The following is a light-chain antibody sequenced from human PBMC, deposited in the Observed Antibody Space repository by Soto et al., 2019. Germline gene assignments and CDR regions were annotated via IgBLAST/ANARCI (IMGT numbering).Light chain of an antibody. Sequence: DIQMTQSPSTLSASVGDRVTITCRANQSISTWLAWYQQKPGKAPNLLIYKASRLETGVPSRFSGSGSGTEFTLTIRFLQPDDFATYYCQQYNSYSPLTFGGGTQGDIK. CDR3: QQYNSYSPLT. CDR1: QSISTW. CDR2: KAS. J-gene: IGKJ4*01. V-gene: IGKV1-5*03.